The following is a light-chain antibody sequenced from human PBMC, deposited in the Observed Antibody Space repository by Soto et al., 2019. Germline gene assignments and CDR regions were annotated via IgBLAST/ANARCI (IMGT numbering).Light chain of an antibody. CDR3: QQYDTYPYT. CDR1: QSIRSW. V-gene: IGKV1-5*03. Sequence: DIQMTQSPSTLSASVGDRVTITCRASQSIRSWLAWYQQKPGKAPKFLIYQASSLESGVPSRFSGSESGTEFTLTISILQPDDVATYYCQQYDTYPYTFGQGTKVEI. J-gene: IGKJ2*01. CDR2: QAS.